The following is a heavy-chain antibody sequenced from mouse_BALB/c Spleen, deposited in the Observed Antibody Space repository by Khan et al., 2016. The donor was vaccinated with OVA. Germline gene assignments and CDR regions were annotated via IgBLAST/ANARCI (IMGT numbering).Heavy chain of an antibody. Sequence: QVQLKESGPGLVQPSQSLSITCTVSGFSLTTYGIHWVRQSPGKGLEWLGVIWSGGTTDSNAPFISRLSISQDNSKSQVVFNMNSLQADDTAIYYCARHSYRYDFTYWGQGTLVTVSA. CDR3: ARHSYRYDFTY. J-gene: IGHJ3*01. CDR1: GFSLTTYG. D-gene: IGHD2-12*01. CDR2: IWSGGTT. V-gene: IGHV2-2*01.